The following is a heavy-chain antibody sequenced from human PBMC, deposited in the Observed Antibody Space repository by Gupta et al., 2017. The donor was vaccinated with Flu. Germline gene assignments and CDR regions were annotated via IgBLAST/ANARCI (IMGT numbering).Heavy chain of an antibody. CDR2: ISSSGSTI. CDR3: ARGYCSSSSGSDFFFYGMDV. D-gene: IGHD2-2*01. Sequence: GGGLVKPGGSLRLSCEASGFTFTDYYMNWIRQAPGKGLEWVSHISSSGSTIFYADSVKGRFTVSRDNAENSLYLQMNSLRAEDSAVYYCARGYCSSSSGSDFFFYGMDVWGQGTTVTVSS. J-gene: IGHJ6*02. V-gene: IGHV3-11*01. CDR1: GFTFTDYY.